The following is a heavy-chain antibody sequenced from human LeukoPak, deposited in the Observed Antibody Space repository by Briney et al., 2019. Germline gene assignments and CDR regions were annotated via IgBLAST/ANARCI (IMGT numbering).Heavy chain of an antibody. V-gene: IGHV4-39*07. Sequence: SETLSLTCTVSGGSISSYYWGWIRQPPGKGLEWIGSIYHSGSTYYNPSHKSRVTIAVETSKNQFSLKLSSVTAADKAVYYCARSCRILDIVATIRARLGGNGFDIWGQGTMVTVSS. D-gene: IGHD5-12*01. CDR2: IYHSGST. CDR3: ARSCRILDIVATIRARLGGNGFDI. J-gene: IGHJ3*02. CDR1: GGSISSYY.